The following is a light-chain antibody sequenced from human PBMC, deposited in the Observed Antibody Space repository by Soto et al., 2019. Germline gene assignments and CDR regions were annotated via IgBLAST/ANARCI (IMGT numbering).Light chain of an antibody. J-gene: IGKJ1*01. CDR1: QSISSY. CDR2: AAS. CDR3: QQSYSTAWT. Sequence: DIQMTQSPSSLSASVGDRVTITCRASQSISSYLNWYQQKPGKAPKLLIYAASSLQSGVPSSFSGSGSGTDFTLNISSLQPEDFATYYCQQSYSTAWTFGQGTQVEIK. V-gene: IGKV1-39*01.